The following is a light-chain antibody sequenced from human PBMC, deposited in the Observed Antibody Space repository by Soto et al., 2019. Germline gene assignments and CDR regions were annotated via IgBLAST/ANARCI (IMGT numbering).Light chain of an antibody. Sequence: EIVLTQSPGTPSLSPGERATLSCRASQSVSSSYLAWYQQKPGQAPRLLIYGTSSRATAIPDRFSGSGSGTDFTLTISRLEPEDFAVYYCQQYGSSXWTFGQGTKV. J-gene: IGKJ1*01. CDR3: QQYGSSXWT. CDR2: GTS. CDR1: QSVSSSY. V-gene: IGKV3-20*01.